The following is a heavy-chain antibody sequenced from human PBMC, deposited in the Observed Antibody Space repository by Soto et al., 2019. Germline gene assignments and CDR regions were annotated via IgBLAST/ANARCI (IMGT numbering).Heavy chain of an antibody. D-gene: IGHD2-8*02. CDR1: GGSFSGYY. J-gene: IGHJ4*02. CDR2: IKHRGSN. Sequence: SETLFLTCAVYGGSFSGYYWTWIRQPPGAGLEWNGEIKHRGSNKKKPSLKSRNNKKEDTSKNQFSLKLTSVTAADTAVYYCARDKITGLFDYWGQGTLVTVSS. V-gene: IGHV4-34*04. CDR3: ARDKITGLFDY.